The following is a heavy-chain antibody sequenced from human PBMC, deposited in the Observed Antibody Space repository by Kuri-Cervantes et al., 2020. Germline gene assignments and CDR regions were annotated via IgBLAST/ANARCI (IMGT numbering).Heavy chain of an antibody. CDR1: GFTVSSNY. Sequence: LSLTCAASGFTVSSNYMSWVRQAPGKGLEWVSVIYSGGSTYYADSVKGRFTISRDNAKNSLYLQMNSLRAEDTAVYYCAREEDTAMAMNWFDPWGQGTLVTVSS. CDR3: AREEDTAMAMNWFDP. V-gene: IGHV3-66*01. J-gene: IGHJ5*02. CDR2: IYSGGST. D-gene: IGHD5-18*01.